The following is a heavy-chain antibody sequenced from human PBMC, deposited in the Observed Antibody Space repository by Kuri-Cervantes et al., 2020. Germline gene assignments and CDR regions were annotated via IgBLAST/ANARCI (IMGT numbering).Heavy chain of an antibody. CDR1: GYSFTSYW. Sequence: GESLKISCKGSGYSFTSYWIGWVRQMPGKGLEWMGIIYPGDSDTRYSPSFQGQVTISADKSISTAYLQWSSLKASDTAMYYCARHRGQLVRTGYYYYMDVWGKGTTVTVSS. CDR3: ARHRGQLVRTGYYYYMDV. CDR2: IYPGDSDT. J-gene: IGHJ6*03. V-gene: IGHV5-51*01. D-gene: IGHD6-6*01.